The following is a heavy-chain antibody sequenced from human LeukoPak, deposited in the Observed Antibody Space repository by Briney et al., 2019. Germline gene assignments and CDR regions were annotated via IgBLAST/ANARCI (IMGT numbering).Heavy chain of an antibody. CDR2: ISNSGSTI. J-gene: IGHJ6*04. V-gene: IGHV3-48*03. CDR3: ARAALRYFGWPTLGYYYYGMDV. CDR1: GFTFSSYE. D-gene: IGHD3-9*01. Sequence: GGSLRLSCAASGFTFSSYEMHWVRQAPGKGLEWVSYISNSGSTIYYADSVKGRFTISRDNAKNSLYLQMNSLRAEDKAVYYCARAALRYFGWPTLGYYYYGMDVWGKGATVAVSS.